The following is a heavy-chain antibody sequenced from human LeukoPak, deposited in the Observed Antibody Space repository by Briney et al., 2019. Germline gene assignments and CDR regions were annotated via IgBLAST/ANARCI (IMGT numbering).Heavy chain of an antibody. D-gene: IGHD1-26*01. J-gene: IGHJ6*03. CDR1: GYTFTSYG. CDR2: ISAYNGNT. CDR3: ARVVGAPYYYYYMDV. Sequence: ASVKVSCKASGYTFTSYGVSWVRQAPGQGLEWMGWISAYNGNTNYAQKLQGRVTMTTDTSTSTAYMELRSLRSDDTAAYYCARVVGAPYYYYYMDVWGKGTTVTVSS. V-gene: IGHV1-18*01.